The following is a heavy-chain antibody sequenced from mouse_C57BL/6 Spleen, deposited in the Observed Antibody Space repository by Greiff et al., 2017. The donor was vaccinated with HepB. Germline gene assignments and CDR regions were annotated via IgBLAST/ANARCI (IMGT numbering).Heavy chain of an antibody. D-gene: IGHD2-2*01. CDR3: ARGGLRGFDY. J-gene: IGHJ2*01. CDR1: GYTFTSYW. CDR2: IDPSDSYT. Sequence: VQLQQPGAELVMPGASVKLSCKASGYTFTSYWMHWVKQRPGQGLEWIGEIDPSDSYTNYNQKFKGKSTLTVDKSSSTAYMQLSSLTSEDPAVYYCARGGLRGFDYWGQGTTLTVSS. V-gene: IGHV1-69*01.